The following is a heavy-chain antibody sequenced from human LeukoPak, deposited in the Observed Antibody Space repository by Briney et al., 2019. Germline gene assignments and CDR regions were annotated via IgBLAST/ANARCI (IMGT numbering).Heavy chain of an antibody. CDR3: ARWDIRGTAHQLDY. D-gene: IGHD5-12*01. Sequence: GGSLRLSCAASGFTFSSYWMSWVRQAPGKGLEWVANMKQDGSEKYYVDSVKGRFTISRDNAKNSMYLQMNSLRPEDTAVYYCARWDIRGTAHQLDYWGQGTLVTVSS. J-gene: IGHJ4*02. CDR2: MKQDGSEK. CDR1: GFTFSSYW. V-gene: IGHV3-7*01.